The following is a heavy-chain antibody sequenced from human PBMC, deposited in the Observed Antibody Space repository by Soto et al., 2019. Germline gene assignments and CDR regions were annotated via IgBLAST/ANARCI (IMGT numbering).Heavy chain of an antibody. CDR2: VKHRPKNYDT. D-gene: IGHD3-16*01. V-gene: IGHV3-72*01. J-gene: IGHJ5*02. Sequence: EIQLVESGGGSVQPGGPLRLSCVASGFTIIDYYMDWVRQAPGKGLEWVARVKHRPKNYDTEYATSVTGRFIISRDDSQTSMFLQMNSLNAEGTAVYYCVRNAMGGFVPWGQGNVVTVSS. CDR3: VRNAMGGFVP. CDR1: GFTIIDYY.